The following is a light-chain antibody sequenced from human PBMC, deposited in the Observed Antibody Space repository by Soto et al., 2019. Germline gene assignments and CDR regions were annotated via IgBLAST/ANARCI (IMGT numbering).Light chain of an antibody. CDR1: LSINNW. V-gene: IGKV1-5*01. J-gene: IGKJ2*01. CDR2: DAS. Sequence: DIQMTQFPSTLSASVGDRVTITCRASLSINNWLAWYQQKPGKAPKLLIYDASSLESGVPSRFSGSGSGTHFTLTISSLQPDDVGTYYCQQYNSHYTFGQGTKLEI. CDR3: QQYNSHYT.